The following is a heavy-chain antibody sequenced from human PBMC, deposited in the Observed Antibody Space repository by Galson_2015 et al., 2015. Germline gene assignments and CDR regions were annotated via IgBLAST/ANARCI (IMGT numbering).Heavy chain of an antibody. CDR3: ARDGPEGTVFGVILY. Sequence: SLRLSCAASGITFSAYAMHWVRQAPGKGLEWVAVISKDGSNKYYADSVKGRFTISRDNSKSTLYLQINSLRAEDTAVYYCARDGPEGTVFGVILYWGQGTLVTVSS. CDR1: GITFSAYA. D-gene: IGHD3-3*01. J-gene: IGHJ4*02. CDR2: ISKDGSNK. V-gene: IGHV3-30-3*01.